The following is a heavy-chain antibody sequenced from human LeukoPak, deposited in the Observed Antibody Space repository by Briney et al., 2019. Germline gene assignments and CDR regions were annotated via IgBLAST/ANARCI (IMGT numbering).Heavy chain of an antibody. CDR2: IRSSSET. CDR3: ARDAGNSGYGCDL. Sequence: GGSLRLSCAASGFIFSQYSMNWVRQAPGKGLEWVSHIRSSSETFYADSVKGRFTISRDNARNSLYPQMNNLRGEDTAIYYCARDAGNSGYGCDLWGQGTLVTVSS. CDR1: GFIFSQYS. J-gene: IGHJ5*02. V-gene: IGHV3-48*01. D-gene: IGHD5-12*01.